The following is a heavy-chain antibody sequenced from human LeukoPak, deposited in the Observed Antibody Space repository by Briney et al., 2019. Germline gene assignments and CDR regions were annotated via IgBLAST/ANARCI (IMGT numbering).Heavy chain of an antibody. D-gene: IGHD3-10*01. V-gene: IGHV4-59*01. CDR1: GGSISSYY. Sequence: PSETLSLTCTVSGGSISSYYWSWIRHPPGKGLEWIGYIYYSGSTNYNPSLKSRVTISVHTSKNQFSLKLSSVTAADTGVYYCARDSGVISNRDYWGQGTLVTVP. CDR2: IYYSGST. J-gene: IGHJ4*02. CDR3: ARDSGVISNRDY.